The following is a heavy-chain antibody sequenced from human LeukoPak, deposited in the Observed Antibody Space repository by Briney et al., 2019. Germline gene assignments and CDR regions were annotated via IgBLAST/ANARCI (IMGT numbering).Heavy chain of an antibody. CDR3: TTWDYVDY. CDR2: IKSNVNGGTI. Sequence: NPGGSLRLSCVGSRLTFSNAWMSWVRQAPGKGLEWVGRIKSNVNGGTIDYAPPVKGRFIISRDDSKDTLYLHMSSLKIEDTAVYYCTTWDYVDYWGQGTLVTVSS. J-gene: IGHJ4*02. V-gene: IGHV3-15*01. CDR1: RLTFSNAW. D-gene: IGHD1-26*01.